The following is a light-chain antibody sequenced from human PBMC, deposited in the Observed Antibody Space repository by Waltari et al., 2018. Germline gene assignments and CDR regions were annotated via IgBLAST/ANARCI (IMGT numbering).Light chain of an antibody. J-gene: IGKJ4*01. CDR2: WAS. CDR3: QQYYDTLPLT. V-gene: IGKV4-1*01. CDR1: QSILYSSNNKNS. Sequence: DIVMTQSPDSLAVSLGARATINCKSSQSILYSSNNKNSLAWSQQKPGQPPKLLIYWASTRESRVPDRFSGSGSGTDFTLTISSLQAEDVAVYYCQQYYDTLPLTFGGGTKVEIK.